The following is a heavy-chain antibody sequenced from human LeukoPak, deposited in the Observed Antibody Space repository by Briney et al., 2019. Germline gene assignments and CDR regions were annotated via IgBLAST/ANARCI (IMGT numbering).Heavy chain of an antibody. V-gene: IGHV5-51*01. CDR2: IYPGDSDT. CDR1: GYSFTSYW. CDR3: ARGEVVAAKNGAFDI. J-gene: IGHJ3*02. D-gene: IGHD2-15*01. Sequence: GESLKISCKGSGYSFTSYWIGWVRQMPGKGLEWMGIIYPGDSDTRYSPSFQGQVTISADKSISTAYLQWSSLKASDTAMYYCARGEVVAAKNGAFDIWGQGTMVTVSS.